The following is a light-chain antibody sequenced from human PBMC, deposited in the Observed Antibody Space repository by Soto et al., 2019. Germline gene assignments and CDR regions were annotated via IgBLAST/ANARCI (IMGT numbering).Light chain of an antibody. Sequence: EIVMTQSPATLSVSPGERATLSCRASQSVSSNLAWYQQKPGQAPRLLMYGASTRATGIPDRFSGSGSGKEFTLTLSRLQSEDFAVYYCQQQNNWPPWTFGQGTQVEI. CDR2: GAS. CDR3: QQQNNWPPWT. J-gene: IGKJ1*01. V-gene: IGKV3-15*01. CDR1: QSVSSN.